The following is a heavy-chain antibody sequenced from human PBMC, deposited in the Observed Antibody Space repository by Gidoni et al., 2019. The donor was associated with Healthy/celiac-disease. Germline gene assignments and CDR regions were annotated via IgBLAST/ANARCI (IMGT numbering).Heavy chain of an antibody. D-gene: IGHD2-21*01. J-gene: IGHJ3*02. CDR3: ARAGKTYCGGDCYPGGAFDI. CDR1: GFTFSSYE. CDR2: ISSSGRTI. Sequence: EVQLVESGGGLVQPGGSLRLSCAASGFTFSSYEMNWVRQAPGKGLEWVSYISSSGRTIDYADSVKGRFTISRDNAKNSLYLQMNSLRAEDTAVYYCARAGKTYCGGDCYPGGAFDIWGQGTMVTVSS. V-gene: IGHV3-48*03.